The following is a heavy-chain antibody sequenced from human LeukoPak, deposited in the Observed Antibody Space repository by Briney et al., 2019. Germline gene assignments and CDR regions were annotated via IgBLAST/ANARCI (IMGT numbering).Heavy chain of an antibody. V-gene: IGHV1-18*04. D-gene: IGHD5-18*01. CDR3: ARDLGYSSDSVIDY. J-gene: IGHJ4*02. CDR2: ISAYNGNT. Sequence: ASVKVSCKAFGYTFTSYGISWVRQAPGQGLEWMGWISAYNGNTNYAQKLQGRVTMTTDTSTSTAYMELRSLRSDDTAVYYCARDLGYSSDSVIDYWGQGTLVTVSS. CDR1: GYTFTSYG.